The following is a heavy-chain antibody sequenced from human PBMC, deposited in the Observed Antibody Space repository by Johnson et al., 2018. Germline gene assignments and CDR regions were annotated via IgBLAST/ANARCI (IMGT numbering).Heavy chain of an antibody. V-gene: IGHV3-9*01. J-gene: IGHJ6*02. CDR2: ISWDSGNI. CDR3: VNHQLPGGGMDV. D-gene: IGHD1-14*01. Sequence: VQLVESGGGLVQPGRSLRLSCAASGFTFDVYAMHWVRQVPGKGLEWVSGISWDSGNIAYADSVKGRFTISRDNAKNSLYLQMKSLRAEDRATYFCVNHQLPGGGMDVWGQGTAVTVSS. CDR1: GFTFDVYA.